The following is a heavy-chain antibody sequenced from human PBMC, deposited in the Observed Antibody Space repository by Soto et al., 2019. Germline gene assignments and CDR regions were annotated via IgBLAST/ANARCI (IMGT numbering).Heavy chain of an antibody. CDR3: ARDTKVRGVNSSAIYP. D-gene: IGHD3-10*01. V-gene: IGHV6-1*01. CDR1: GDSVSSNSAA. Sequence: KQSQTLSLTCAISGDSVSSNSAAWNWIRQSPSRGLEWLGRTYYRSKWYNDYAVSVKSRITINPDTSKNQFSLQLNSVTPEDTAVYYCARDTKVRGVNSSAIYPWGQGTLVTVSS. CDR2: TYYRSKWYN. J-gene: IGHJ5*02.